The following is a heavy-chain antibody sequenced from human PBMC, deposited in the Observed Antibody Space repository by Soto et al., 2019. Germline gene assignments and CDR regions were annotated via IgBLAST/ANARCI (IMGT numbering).Heavy chain of an antibody. CDR1: GYTFTSYY. Sequence: SVKVSCKASGYTFTSYYIHWVRQAPGQGLEWMGIFNPTGDTASYAQKLQGRVTMTRDASTSTVYMELRSLRSEDTAVYFCARDRGRAAAGDYYYYGMDVWGQGTTVTVSS. CDR2: FNPTGDTA. J-gene: IGHJ6*02. V-gene: IGHV1-46*01. CDR3: ARDRGRAAAGDYYYYGMDV. D-gene: IGHD6-13*01.